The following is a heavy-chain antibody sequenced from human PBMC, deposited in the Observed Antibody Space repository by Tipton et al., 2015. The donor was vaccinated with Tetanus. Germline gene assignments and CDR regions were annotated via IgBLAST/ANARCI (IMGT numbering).Heavy chain of an antibody. Sequence: SLRLSCAAPGFTFSSYAMHWVRQAPGKGLEWVAVISYDGSNKYYADSVKGRFTISRDNSKNTLYLQMNSLRAEDTAVYYCARSGWVVVITPFDYWGQGTLVTVSS. CDR2: ISYDGSNK. D-gene: IGHD3-22*01. CDR1: GFTFSSYA. CDR3: ARSGWVVVITPFDY. J-gene: IGHJ4*02. V-gene: IGHV3-30-3*01.